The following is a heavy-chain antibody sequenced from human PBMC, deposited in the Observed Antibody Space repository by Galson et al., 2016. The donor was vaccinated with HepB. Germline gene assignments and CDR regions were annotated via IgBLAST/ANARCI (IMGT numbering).Heavy chain of an antibody. CDR2: INPSGGST. CDR1: GSTFNVYF. D-gene: IGHD2-21*02. V-gene: IGHV1-46*02. J-gene: IGHJ6*02. Sequence: SVKVSCKASGSTFNVYFVHWVRQAPGQGLEWMGIINPSGGSTSYAQKFQGRVTMTRDTSTSTVYMELRILRSEDTAVYYCARDPCGGDCYSHSGFYYYDMDVWGQGTTVTFSS. CDR3: ARDPCGGDCYSHSGFYYYDMDV.